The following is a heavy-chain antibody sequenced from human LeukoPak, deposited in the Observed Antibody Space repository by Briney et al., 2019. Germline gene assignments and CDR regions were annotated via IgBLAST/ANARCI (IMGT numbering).Heavy chain of an antibody. Sequence: GESLKISCKGSGYSFTSYWIGWVRQMPGKGLEWMGINYPGDSDTRYSPSFQGQVTISADKSISTAYLQWSSLEASDTAMYYCARVYSSSSGWFDPWGQGTLVTVSS. CDR2: NYPGDSDT. CDR3: ARVYSSSSGWFDP. V-gene: IGHV5-51*01. CDR1: GYSFTSYW. J-gene: IGHJ5*02. D-gene: IGHD6-6*01.